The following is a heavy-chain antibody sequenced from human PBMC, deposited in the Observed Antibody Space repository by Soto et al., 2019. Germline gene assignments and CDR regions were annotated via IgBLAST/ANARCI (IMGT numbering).Heavy chain of an antibody. D-gene: IGHD3-22*01. V-gene: IGHV1-69*13. J-gene: IGHJ6*02. CDR1: GGTFSSYA. CDR3: ARVGYDSSGYHYYYYGMDV. Sequence: SVKVSCKASGGTFSSYAISWVRQAPGQGLEWMGGIIPIFGTANYAQKFQGRVTITADESTSTAYMELSSLRSEDTAVYYCARVGYDSSGYHYYYYGMDVWGQGTTVTVSS. CDR2: IIPIFGTA.